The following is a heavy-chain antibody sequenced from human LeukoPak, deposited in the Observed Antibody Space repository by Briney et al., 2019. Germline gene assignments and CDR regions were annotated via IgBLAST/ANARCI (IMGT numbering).Heavy chain of an antibody. V-gene: IGHV3-30*18. Sequence: PGRSLILSCAASGFTFSSYGLHWVRQAPGKGLEWVAVISYDGSNKYYADSVKGRFTISRDNSKNTLYLQMNSLRAEDTAVYYCAKGGYSSSWEFDYWGQGTLVTVSS. CDR2: ISYDGSNK. CDR1: GFTFSSYG. D-gene: IGHD6-13*01. J-gene: IGHJ4*02. CDR3: AKGGYSSSWEFDY.